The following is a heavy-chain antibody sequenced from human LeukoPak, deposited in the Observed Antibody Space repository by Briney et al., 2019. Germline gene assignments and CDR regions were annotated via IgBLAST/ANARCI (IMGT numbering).Heavy chain of an antibody. CDR2: IYYSGST. D-gene: IGHD2-15*01. Sequence: PSETLSLTCTVSGGSISSSSYYWGWIRQPPGKGLEWIGSIYYSGSTYYNPSLKSRVTISVDTSKNELSLKLSSVTAADTAVYYCARYRLTAWICSGGSCRNDGFDYWGQGTLVTVSS. V-gene: IGHV4-39*01. CDR3: ARYRLTAWICSGGSCRNDGFDY. J-gene: IGHJ4*02. CDR1: GGSISSSSYY.